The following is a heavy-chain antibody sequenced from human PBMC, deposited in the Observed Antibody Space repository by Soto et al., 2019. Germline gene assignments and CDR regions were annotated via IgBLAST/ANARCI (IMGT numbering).Heavy chain of an antibody. CDR3: ARDLGVWFGESNWFDP. D-gene: IGHD3-10*01. V-gene: IGHV4-30-4*01. CDR2: IYYSGST. J-gene: IGHJ5*02. CDR1: GGSISSGDYY. Sequence: SETLSLTCTVSGGSISSGDYYWSWIRQPPGKGLEWIGYIYYSGSTYYNPSLKSRVTISVDTSKNQFSLKLSSVTAADTAVYXCARDLGVWFGESNWFDPWGQGTLVTVSS.